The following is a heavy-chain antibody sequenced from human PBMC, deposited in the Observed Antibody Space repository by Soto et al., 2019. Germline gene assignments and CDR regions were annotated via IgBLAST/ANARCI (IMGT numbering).Heavy chain of an antibody. J-gene: IGHJ4*02. Sequence: SQTLSLTCAISGDSVSSNSAAWNWIRQSPSRGLEWLGRTYYRSKWYHDYAVSVKSRLTINPDTSKNHFSLQLNSVTPDDTAVYYCARGGKYGFYYFDYWGPGSLVTVSS. CDR1: GDSVSSNSAA. CDR3: ARGGKYGFYYFDY. V-gene: IGHV6-1*01. D-gene: IGHD1-26*01. CDR2: TYYRSKWYH.